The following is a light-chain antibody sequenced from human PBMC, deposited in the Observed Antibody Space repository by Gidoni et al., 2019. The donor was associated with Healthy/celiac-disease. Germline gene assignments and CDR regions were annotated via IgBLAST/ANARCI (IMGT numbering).Light chain of an antibody. CDR2: AAS. J-gene: IGKJ2*01. CDR3: QQLNSYPRT. V-gene: IGKV1-9*01. Sequence: IQLTQSPSSLSASVGDRVTIPCRASQGISSYLAWYQQKPGKAPKLLIYAASTLQSGVPSRFSGSGSGTDFTLTISSLQTEDFATYYCQQLNSYPRTFGQGTKLEIK. CDR1: QGISSY.